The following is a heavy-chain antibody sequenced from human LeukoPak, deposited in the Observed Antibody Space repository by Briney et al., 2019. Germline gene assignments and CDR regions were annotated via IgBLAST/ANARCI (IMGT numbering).Heavy chain of an antibody. CDR2: IYYSGST. V-gene: IGHV4-30-4*01. CDR1: GGSISSSSYY. J-gene: IGHJ4*02. D-gene: IGHD5-18*01. Sequence: PSETLSLTCTVSGGSISSSSYYWSWIRQPPGKGLEWIGYIYYSGSTYYNPSLKSRVTISVDTSKNQFSLKLSSVTAADTAVYYCARVSGNTAMVPFDYWGQGTLVTVSS. CDR3: ARVSGNTAMVPFDY.